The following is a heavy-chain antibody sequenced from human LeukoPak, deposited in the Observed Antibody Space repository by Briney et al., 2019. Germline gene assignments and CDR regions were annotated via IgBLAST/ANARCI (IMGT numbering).Heavy chain of an antibody. Sequence: SVKVSCKASGGTFSSYAISWVRQAPGQGLEWMGGIIPIFGTANYAQKFQGRVTMTTDTSTSTAYMELRSLRSDDTAVYYCARDVSGWFDPWGQGTLVTVSS. J-gene: IGHJ5*02. CDR3: ARDVSGWFDP. V-gene: IGHV1-69*05. D-gene: IGHD2-8*01. CDR2: IIPIFGTA. CDR1: GGTFSSYA.